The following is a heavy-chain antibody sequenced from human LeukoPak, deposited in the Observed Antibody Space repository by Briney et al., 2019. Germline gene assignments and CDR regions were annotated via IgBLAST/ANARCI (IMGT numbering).Heavy chain of an antibody. CDR3: ARGLRYCSGGSCSHYYYYYGMDV. D-gene: IGHD2-15*01. CDR2: IYHSGST. V-gene: IGHV4-30-2*01. CDR1: GGSISSGGYS. J-gene: IGHJ6*02. Sequence: KTSETLSLTCAVSGGSISSGGYSWSWIRQPPGKGLEWIGYIYHSGSTYYNPSLKSRVTISVDTSKNQFSLKLSSVTAADTAVYYCARGLRYCSGGSCSHYYYYYGMDVWGQGTTVTVSS.